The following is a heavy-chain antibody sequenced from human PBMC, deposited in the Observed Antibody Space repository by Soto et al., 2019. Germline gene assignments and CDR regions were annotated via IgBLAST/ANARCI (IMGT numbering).Heavy chain of an antibody. D-gene: IGHD3-10*01. CDR3: AGGGVRGVITRTRDYYGMDV. Sequence: GESLKISCKGSGYGVTSYWISWVRQMPGKGLEWMGRIDPSDSYTNYSPSFQGHVTISADKSISTAYLQWSSLKASDTAMYYCAGGGVRGVITRTRDYYGMDVWGQGTTVTVSS. J-gene: IGHJ6*02. CDR1: GYGVTSYW. CDR2: IDPSDSYT. V-gene: IGHV5-10-1*01.